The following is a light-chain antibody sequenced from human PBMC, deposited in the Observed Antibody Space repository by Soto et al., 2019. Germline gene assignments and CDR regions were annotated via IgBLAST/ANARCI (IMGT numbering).Light chain of an antibody. J-gene: IGLJ2*01. V-gene: IGLV2-14*01. CDR3: SSYTSSRTLV. Sequence: QSVLTQPASVSGSPGQSITISCTGTSSDVGGYNYVSWYQQHPGKAPKLMLYDVSNRPSGVSNRFSGSKSGNTASLTISGLQAEDEADYYCSSYTSSRTLVFGGGTQLTVL. CDR1: SSDVGGYNY. CDR2: DVS.